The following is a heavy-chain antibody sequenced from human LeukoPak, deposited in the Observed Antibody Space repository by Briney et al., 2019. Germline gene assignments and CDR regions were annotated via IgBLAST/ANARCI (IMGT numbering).Heavy chain of an antibody. Sequence: SVKVSCKASGGTFSSYAISWVRQAPGQGLEWMGGIIPIFGTANYAQKFQGRVTITADESTSTAHMELSSLRSDDTAVYYCARDSSGYSSGWYPDYWGQGTLVTVSS. CDR3: ARDSSGYSSGWYPDY. CDR2: IIPIFGTA. CDR1: GGTFSSYA. V-gene: IGHV1-69*13. D-gene: IGHD6-19*01. J-gene: IGHJ4*02.